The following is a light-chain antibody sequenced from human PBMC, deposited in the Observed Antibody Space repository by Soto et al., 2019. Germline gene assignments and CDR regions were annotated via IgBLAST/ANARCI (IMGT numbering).Light chain of an antibody. CDR2: SNN. Sequence: QLVLTQPPSASGTPGQRVTISCSGSSSNIGSNYVYWYQQLPGTAPKLLIYSNNQRPSGVPDRFSGSKSGTSASLAIGGLRSEDEADYYCAAWDDSLVVFGGGTKLTVL. CDR3: AAWDDSLVV. CDR1: SSNIGSNY. V-gene: IGLV1-47*02. J-gene: IGLJ2*01.